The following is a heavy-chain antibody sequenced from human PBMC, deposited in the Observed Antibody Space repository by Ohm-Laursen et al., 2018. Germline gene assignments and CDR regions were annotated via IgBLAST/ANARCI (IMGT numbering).Heavy chain of an antibody. CDR3: ARVGDFDSSGYHWFDP. J-gene: IGHJ5*02. Sequence: TLSLTCTVSGGSISSHYWSWIRQPPEKGLEWIGHIYYSGSTTYNPSLKSRVTISLDTSKNQFSLKLSSVTAADMAVYYCARVGDFDSSGYHWFDPWGQGTLVTVSS. CDR2: IYYSGST. CDR1: GGSISSHY. V-gene: IGHV4-59*11. D-gene: IGHD3-22*01.